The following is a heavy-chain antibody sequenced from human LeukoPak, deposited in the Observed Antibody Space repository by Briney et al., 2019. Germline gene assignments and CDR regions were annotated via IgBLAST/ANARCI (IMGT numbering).Heavy chain of an antibody. CDR1: GFTFSGDA. J-gene: IGHJ4*02. D-gene: IGHD2-8*01. CDR3: ARGGVVMVYPDY. CDR2: ISATGGST. V-gene: IGHV3-23*01. Sequence: GGTLRLSCATSGFTFSGDAMSWVRQAPEKGLEWVSGISATGGSTYYADSVKGRFTISRDNSKNMLYLQVNSLRADDTAVYYCARGGVVMVYPDYWGQGTLVTVSS.